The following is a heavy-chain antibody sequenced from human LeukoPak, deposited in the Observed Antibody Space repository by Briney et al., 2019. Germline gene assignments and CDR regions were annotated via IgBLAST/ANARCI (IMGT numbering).Heavy chain of an antibody. D-gene: IGHD5-24*01. CDR2: IYYSGST. J-gene: IGHJ3*02. V-gene: IGHV4-59*08. Sequence: SETLSLTCTVSGGSFSSYYWSWIRQPPGKGLEWIGYIYYSGSTNYNPSLKSRVTISVDTSKNQFSLKLSSVTAADTAVYNCARLYGYNKGAFDIWGQGTMVTVSS. CDR3: ARLYGYNKGAFDI. CDR1: GGSFSSYY.